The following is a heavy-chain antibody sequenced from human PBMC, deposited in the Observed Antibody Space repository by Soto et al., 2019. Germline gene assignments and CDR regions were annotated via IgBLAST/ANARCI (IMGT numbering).Heavy chain of an antibody. CDR1: GGTFSSYA. D-gene: IGHD1-26*01. V-gene: IGHV1-69*06. CDR3: ARVGYSGSYYQWFDY. CDR2: IIPIFGRA. J-gene: IGHJ4*02. Sequence: QEQLVQSGAEVKKPGSSVKVSCKASGGTFSSYAISWVRQAPGQGLEWMGGIIPIFGRANYAQKFQGRVTITADKSTSTAYMELSSLRSEDTAVYYCARVGYSGSYYQWFDYWGQGTLVTVSS.